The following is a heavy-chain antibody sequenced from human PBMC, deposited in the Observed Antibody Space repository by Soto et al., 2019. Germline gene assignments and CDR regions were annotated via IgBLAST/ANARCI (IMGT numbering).Heavy chain of an antibody. CDR3: ARSLEGIQLWSL. CDR1: GGSISSYY. D-gene: IGHD5-18*01. CDR2: IYYSGST. J-gene: IGHJ4*02. V-gene: IGHV4-59*01. Sequence: SETLSLTCTVSGGSISSYYWSWIRQPPGKGLEWFGYIYYSGSTNYNPSLKSRVTISVDTSKNQFSLKLSSVTAADTAGYYCARSLEGIQLWSLWGQGTLVTVSS.